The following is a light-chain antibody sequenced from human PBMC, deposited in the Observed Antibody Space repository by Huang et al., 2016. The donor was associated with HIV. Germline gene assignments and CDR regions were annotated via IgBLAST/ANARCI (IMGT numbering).Light chain of an antibody. Sequence: EIVMTQSPATLSVSPGERATFSCRASQSVSSDFAWYQQKPGQAPRLLIYGATIRATGIPARCSGGASGTDFTLTSNNLQPEDFAVYYCQQYNDWPPSTFGQGTKLEIK. CDR3: QQYNDWPPST. CDR1: QSVSSD. J-gene: IGKJ2*02. CDR2: GAT. V-gene: IGKV3-15*01.